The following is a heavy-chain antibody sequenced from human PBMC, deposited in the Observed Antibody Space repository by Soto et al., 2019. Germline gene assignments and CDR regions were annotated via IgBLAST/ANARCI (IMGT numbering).Heavy chain of an antibody. V-gene: IGHV4-39*01. Sequence: QLQLQESGPGLVKPSETLSLTCTVSGGSISSSSYYWGWIRQPPGKGLEWIGSIYYSGSTYYNPSLKSRVTLSEAPSKNPFSLKLSSVTAADTAVYYCARGYCSGGSCYSVDTAMGNYYYYGMDVWGQGTTVTVSS. CDR2: IYYSGST. CDR3: ARGYCSGGSCYSVDTAMGNYYYYGMDV. J-gene: IGHJ6*02. D-gene: IGHD2-15*01. CDR1: GGSISSSSYY.